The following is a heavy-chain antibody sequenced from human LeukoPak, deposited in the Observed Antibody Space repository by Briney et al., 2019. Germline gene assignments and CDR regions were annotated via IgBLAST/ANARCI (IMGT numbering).Heavy chain of an antibody. CDR3: ARDRSGSGSYSYDN. CDR1: GFSISSNY. Sequence: GGSLRLSCAASGFSISSNYMSWVRRAPGKGLEWVSVIFSGGSTYFADSVKGRFTISRDNSKNTLYLQMNSLRAEDTAVYYCARDRSGSGSYSYDNWGQGTLVTVSS. CDR2: IFSGGST. D-gene: IGHD3-10*01. J-gene: IGHJ4*02. V-gene: IGHV3-66*01.